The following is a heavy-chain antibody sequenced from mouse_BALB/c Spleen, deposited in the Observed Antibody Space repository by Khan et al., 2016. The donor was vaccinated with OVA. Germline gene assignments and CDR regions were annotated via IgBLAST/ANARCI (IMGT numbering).Heavy chain of an antibody. D-gene: IGHD1-1*02. CDR2: IDPSTGYT. CDR1: GYTFATYW. V-gene: IGHV1-7*01. Sequence: QVQLKQSGADLAKPGASLEMSCKASGYTFATYWIHWVKQRPGQGLEWIGYIDPSTGYTDYNQKFKDKATLTADKSSSTAYMQLSSLTSEDSAVYSCTRRGVCGIITYWGQGTLVTVSA. CDR3: TRRGVCGIITY. J-gene: IGHJ3*01.